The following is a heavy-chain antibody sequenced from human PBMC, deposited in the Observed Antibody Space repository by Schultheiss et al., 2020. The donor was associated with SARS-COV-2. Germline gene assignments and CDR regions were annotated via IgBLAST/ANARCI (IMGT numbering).Heavy chain of an antibody. D-gene: IGHD2-2*01. CDR3: ARGDIVVVPAAMHYYYYGMDV. Sequence: GESLKISCKGSGYSFTSYWISWVRQMPGKGLEWMGRIDPSDSYTNYSPSFQGHVTISADKSISTAYLQWSSLKALDTAMYYCARGDIVVVPAAMHYYYYGMDVWGQGTTVTVSS. CDR1: GYSFTSYW. CDR2: IDPSDSYT. V-gene: IGHV5-10-1*01. J-gene: IGHJ6*02.